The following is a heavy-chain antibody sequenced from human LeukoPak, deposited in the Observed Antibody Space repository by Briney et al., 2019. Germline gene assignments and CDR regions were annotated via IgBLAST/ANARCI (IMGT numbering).Heavy chain of an antibody. V-gene: IGHV4-38-2*02. CDR1: GYSISSGYY. CDR3: ARDGRIRFPITNWFDP. D-gene: IGHD3-3*01. Sequence: PSETLSLTCTVSGYSISSGYYWGWIRPPPGKGLEWIASIYHSGSTYYNPSLKSRVTISVDTSKNQASLKLSSVTAADTAVYYCARDGRIRFPITNWFDPWGQGTLVTVSS. CDR2: IYHSGST. J-gene: IGHJ5*02.